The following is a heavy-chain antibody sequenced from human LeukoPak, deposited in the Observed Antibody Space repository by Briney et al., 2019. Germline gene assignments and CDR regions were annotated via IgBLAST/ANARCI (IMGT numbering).Heavy chain of an antibody. CDR2: IYYSGST. CDR1: GGSISSYY. J-gene: IGHJ4*02. V-gene: IGHV4-59*01. Sequence: PSETLSLTCTVSGGSISSYYWSWIRQPPGKGLEWIGYIYYSGSTNYNPSPKSRVTISVDTSKNQFSLKLSSVTAADTAVYYCARGALVVVAANYFDYWGQGTLVTVSS. CDR3: ARGALVVVAANYFDY. D-gene: IGHD2-15*01.